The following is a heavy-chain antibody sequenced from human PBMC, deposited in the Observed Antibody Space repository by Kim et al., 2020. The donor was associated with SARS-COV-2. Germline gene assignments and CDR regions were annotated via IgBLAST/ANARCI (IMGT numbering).Heavy chain of an antibody. CDR3: ARGLGALTSCGGVAL. Sequence: SDTLSLTCAVYGGSFSGYYWNWIRQPAGKGLEWIGGVNHSGSTNYNPSLKSRVTMSVDTSKNQFSLKLSSVTAADTAVYYCARGLGALTSCGGVALWGQG. CDR2: VNHSGST. J-gene: IGHJ3*01. CDR1: GGSFSGYY. V-gene: IGHV4-34*01. D-gene: IGHD2-21*01.